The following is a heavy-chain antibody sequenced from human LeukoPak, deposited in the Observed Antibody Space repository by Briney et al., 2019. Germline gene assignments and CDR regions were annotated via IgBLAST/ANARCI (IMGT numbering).Heavy chain of an antibody. V-gene: IGHV3-74*01. Sequence: PGGSLRLSCAASGFTFSSYWMHWVRQAPGKGLVWVSRINSDGSSTSYADSVKGRFTISRDNAKNTLYLQMNSLRAEDTAVYYCARFVVSMAAYSYYYYGMDVWGQGTTVTVSS. D-gene: IGHD2-15*01. CDR1: GFTFSSYW. CDR2: INSDGSST. J-gene: IGHJ6*02. CDR3: ARFVVSMAAYSYYYYGMDV.